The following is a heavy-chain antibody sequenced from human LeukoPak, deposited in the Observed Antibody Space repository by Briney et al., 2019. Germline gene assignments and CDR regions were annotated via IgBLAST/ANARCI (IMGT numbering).Heavy chain of an antibody. D-gene: IGHD2-2*01. CDR2: INPNSGGT. CDR3: ARGTHYANLDY. J-gene: IGHJ4*02. V-gene: IGHV1-2*02. CDR1: GYSFTSHY. Sequence: ASVKVSCKASGYSFTSHYMHWVRQAPGQGLEWMGWINPNSGGTNYAQKFQGRVTMTRDTSISTAYMELSRLRSDDTAVYYCARGTHYANLDYWGQGTLVTVSS.